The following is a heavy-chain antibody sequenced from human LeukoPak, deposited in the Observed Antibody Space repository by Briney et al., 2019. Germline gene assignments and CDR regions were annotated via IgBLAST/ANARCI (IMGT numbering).Heavy chain of an antibody. CDR3: ARAYSSGWYLE. V-gene: IGHV4-59*01. CDR1: GGSISSYY. Sequence: SETLSLTCTVSGGSISSYYWSWIRQPPGKGLEWIGHINYSGSTNYNPSLKSRVTISVDTSKNQFSLKLSSVTAADTAVYYCARAYSSGWYLEWGQGTLVTVSS. CDR2: INYSGST. J-gene: IGHJ4*02. D-gene: IGHD6-19*01.